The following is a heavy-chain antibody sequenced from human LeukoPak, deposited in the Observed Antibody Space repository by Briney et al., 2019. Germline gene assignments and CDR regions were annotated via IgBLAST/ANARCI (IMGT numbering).Heavy chain of an antibody. D-gene: IGHD3-16*01. J-gene: IGHJ4*02. V-gene: IGHV4-59*08. CDR3: ARRRGRTFYFDY. CDR2: IYYSGST. CDR1: GGSISSDD. Sequence: SETLSLTCTVSGGSISSDDCSWIRQPPRKGLDLIGYIYYSGSTNYNPSLKSRVTISVDTSKNHFSLRLSSVTAADTAVYYCARRRGRTFYFDYWGQGTLVTVSS.